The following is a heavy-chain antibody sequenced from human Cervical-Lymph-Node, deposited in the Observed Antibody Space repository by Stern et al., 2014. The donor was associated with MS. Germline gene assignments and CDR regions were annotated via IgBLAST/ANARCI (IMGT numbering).Heavy chain of an antibody. J-gene: IGHJ3*02. CDR3: ASQI. CDR2: VSSDGANT. Sequence: VQLVESGGGVVQPGRSLRLSCAASGFIFSNYAMHWVRQPPGEGLEWVAVVSSDGANTYFADSVKGRFTISRDNSKNTLYLQMYSLKIEDTAIYYCASQIWGQGTMVTVSS. V-gene: IGHV3-30*01. CDR1: GFIFSNYA.